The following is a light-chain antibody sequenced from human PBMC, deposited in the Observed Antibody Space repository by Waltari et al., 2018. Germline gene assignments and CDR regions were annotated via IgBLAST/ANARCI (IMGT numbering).Light chain of an antibody. J-gene: IGLJ3*02. CDR1: DSDIGDYNY. Sequence: QSALTQPASVSGSPGQTITISCTGTDSDIGDYNYFCWYQKHPGKVPKLIIYDVSSRPPGVSVRVAASKSGNTASLTIAGLQAEDEADYYCNPFTNTSASEVFGGGTKVTVL. CDR2: DVS. CDR3: NPFTNTSASEV. V-gene: IGLV2-14*03.